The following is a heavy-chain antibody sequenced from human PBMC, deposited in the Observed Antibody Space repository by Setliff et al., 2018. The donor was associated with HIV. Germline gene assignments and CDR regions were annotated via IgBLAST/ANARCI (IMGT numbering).Heavy chain of an antibody. Sequence: SETLSLTCAVYGGSFNGYYWSWIRQPPGKGLEWIGEVNHSGSTNYNPSLKSRVTISVDTSKNQFSLNVSSVTAADTAVYYCARDLVSIAARPTEFDYWGQGTLVTVSS. CDR2: VNHSGST. J-gene: IGHJ4*02. D-gene: IGHD6-6*01. V-gene: IGHV4-34*01. CDR1: GGSFNGYY. CDR3: ARDLVSIAARPTEFDY.